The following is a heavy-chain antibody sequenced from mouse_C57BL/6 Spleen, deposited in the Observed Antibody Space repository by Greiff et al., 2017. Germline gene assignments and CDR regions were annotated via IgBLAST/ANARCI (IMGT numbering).Heavy chain of an antibody. CDR3: ARSNDYDSSYAMDY. CDR1: GYTFTSYG. CDR2: IYPRSGNT. J-gene: IGHJ4*01. Sequence: QVQLQQSGAELARPGASVKLSCTASGYTFTSYGISWVKQRPGQGLEWIGEIYPRSGNTYYNEKFKGKATLTADKSSSTAYMELRSLTSEDSAVYFCARSNDYDSSYAMDYWGQGTSVTVSS. D-gene: IGHD2-4*01. V-gene: IGHV1-81*01.